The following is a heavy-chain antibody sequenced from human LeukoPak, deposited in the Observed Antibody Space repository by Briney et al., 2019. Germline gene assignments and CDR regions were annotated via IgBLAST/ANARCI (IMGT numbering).Heavy chain of an antibody. D-gene: IGHD6-6*01. CDR1: GFTFSSYA. CDR2: ISSNGGST. CDR3: ARSSYSSSSSV. Sequence: PAGGSLRLSCSASGFTFSSYAMHWVRQAPGKGLEYVSAISSNGGSTYYADSVKGRFTISRDNSKNTLYLQMSSLRAEDTAVYYCARSSYSSSSSVWGQGTMVTVSS. J-gene: IGHJ3*01. V-gene: IGHV3-64D*06.